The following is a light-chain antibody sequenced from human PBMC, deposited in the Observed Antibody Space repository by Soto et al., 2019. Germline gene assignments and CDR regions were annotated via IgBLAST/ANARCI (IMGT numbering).Light chain of an antibody. J-gene: IGKJ1*01. CDR3: QQYGSAPWT. CDR2: AAS. Sequence: EIVLKQSPGTLPLSPGERATLSCRASLSVASNYLAWYQQKPGQAPRLLIYAASGRATGIPDRFSGSGSGTDFTLTISRLEPEDFAVYYCQQYGSAPWTFGQGTKVEIK. V-gene: IGKV3-20*01. CDR1: LSVASNY.